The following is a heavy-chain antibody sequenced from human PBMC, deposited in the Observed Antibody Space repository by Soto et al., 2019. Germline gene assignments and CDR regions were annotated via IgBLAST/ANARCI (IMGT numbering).Heavy chain of an antibody. D-gene: IGHD5-12*01. CDR2: IYYSGST. V-gene: IGHV4-30-4*01. J-gene: IGHJ6*02. CDR3: ARGMVATNYYYYGMDV. CDR1: GGSISSGDYY. Sequence: QVQLQESGPGLVKPSQTLSLTCTVSGGSISSGDYYWSWIRQPPGKGLEWIGYIYYSGSTYYNPPLKSRVTISVDTYKNQFSLKLSSVTAADTAVYYCARGMVATNYYYYGMDVWGQGTTVTVSS.